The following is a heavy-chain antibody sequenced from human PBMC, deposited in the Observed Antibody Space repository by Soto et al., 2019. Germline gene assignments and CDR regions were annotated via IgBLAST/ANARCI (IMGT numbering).Heavy chain of an antibody. CDR1: GGSFSGYY. J-gene: IGHJ5*02. CDR3: ARTASFLLWFGDNNWFDP. D-gene: IGHD3-10*01. CDR2: INHSGST. Sequence: PSETLSLTCAVYGGSFSGYYWSWIRQPPGKGLEWIGEINHSGSTNYNPSLKSRVTISVDTSKNQFSLKLSSVTAADTAVYYCARTASFLLWFGDNNWFDPWGQGTLVT. V-gene: IGHV4-34*01.